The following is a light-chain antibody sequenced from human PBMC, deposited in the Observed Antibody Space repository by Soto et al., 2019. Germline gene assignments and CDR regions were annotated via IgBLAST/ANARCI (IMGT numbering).Light chain of an antibody. CDR3: QQRRNWPIT. V-gene: IGKV3-11*01. J-gene: IGKJ5*01. CDR2: DAS. Sequence: EIVLTQSPATLSLSPGERATLSCRASQSVSSYLAWYQQKPGHAPRLLIYDASNRATGIPARFSGSGSGTDFTLTISSLEPEAFAVYYCQQRRNWPITFGQGTRLEIK. CDR1: QSVSSY.